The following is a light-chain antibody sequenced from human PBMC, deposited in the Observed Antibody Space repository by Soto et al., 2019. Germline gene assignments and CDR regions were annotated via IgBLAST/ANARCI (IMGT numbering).Light chain of an antibody. CDR2: EVS. CDR1: SSDVGGYNY. CDR3: SSYTSNTTPYV. V-gene: IGLV2-14*01. J-gene: IGLJ1*01. Sequence: QSALTQPASVSGSPGQSITISCTGTSSDVGGYNYVSWYQHHPGKAPKLIIYEVSYRPSGVSNRFSASKSGNTASLTISGLQAEDEADYYCSSYTSNTTPYVLGTGTKVTVL.